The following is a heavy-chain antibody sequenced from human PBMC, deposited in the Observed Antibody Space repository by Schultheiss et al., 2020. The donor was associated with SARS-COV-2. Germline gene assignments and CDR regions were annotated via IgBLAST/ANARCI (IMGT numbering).Heavy chain of an antibody. CDR2: IFSDDEK. Sequence: SGPTLVKPTETLTLTCTVSGFSLSNARMGVSWIRQPPGKALEWLAHIFSDDEKSYSTSLRSRLTISKDPSKSQVVLAMTNMDPVDTATYYCAHWPYYYGMDVWGQGTTVTVSS. CDR1: GFSLSNARMG. V-gene: IGHV2-26*01. CDR3: AHWPYYYGMDV. J-gene: IGHJ6*02.